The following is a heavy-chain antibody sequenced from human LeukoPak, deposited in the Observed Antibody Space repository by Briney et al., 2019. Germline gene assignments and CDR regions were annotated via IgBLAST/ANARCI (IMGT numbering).Heavy chain of an antibody. D-gene: IGHD3-3*01. CDR1: GGSISSYY. CDR3: ARDLGSRYDFWRAGFDP. Sequence: NTSETLSLTCTVSGGSISSYYWSWIRQPAGKGLEWIGRIYTSGSTNYNPSLKSRVTMSVDTSKNQFSLKLSSVTAADTAVYYCARDLGSRYDFWRAGFDPWGQGTLVTVSS. CDR2: IYTSGST. V-gene: IGHV4-4*07. J-gene: IGHJ5*02.